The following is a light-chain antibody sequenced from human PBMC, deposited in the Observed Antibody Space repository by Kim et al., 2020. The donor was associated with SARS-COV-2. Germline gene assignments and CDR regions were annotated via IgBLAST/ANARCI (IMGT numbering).Light chain of an antibody. V-gene: IGLV1-44*01. CDR2: SDN. J-gene: IGLJ3*02. CDR3: AAWDDSLNGPV. CDR1: TSNIGSNT. Sequence: QSVLTQPPSASGTPAQRVTISCSGSTSNIGSNTVNWYQQLPGAAPKLLIYSDNQRPSGVPDQFSGSKSGTSASLAISGLQSEDEADYYCAAWDDSLNGPVFGGGTKVTVL.